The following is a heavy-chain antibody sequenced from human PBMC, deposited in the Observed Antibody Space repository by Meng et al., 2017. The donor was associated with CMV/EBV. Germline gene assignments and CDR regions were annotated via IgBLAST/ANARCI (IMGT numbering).Heavy chain of an antibody. CDR2: ISSSGSTI. J-gene: IGHJ6*02. CDR1: GSTFSDYY. Sequence: GESLKISCAASGSTFSDYYMSWIRQAPGKGLEWVSYISSSGSTIYYADSVKGRFTISRDNAKNSLYLQMNSLRAEDTAVYYCARDSPDGRRAKTTLCSSTSCYYYGMDVWGQGTTVTVSS. CDR3: ARDSPDGRRAKTTLCSSTSCYYYGMDV. V-gene: IGHV3-11*04. D-gene: IGHD2-2*01.